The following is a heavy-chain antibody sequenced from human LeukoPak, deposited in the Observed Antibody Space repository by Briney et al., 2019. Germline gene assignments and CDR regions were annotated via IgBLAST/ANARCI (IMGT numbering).Heavy chain of an antibody. J-gene: IGHJ3*02. V-gene: IGHV3-74*01. CDR1: GFTFSSYW. CDR3: ARDAAGYDAFDI. D-gene: IGHD3-10*01. CDR2: INSDGSDT. Sequence: GGSLRLSCAASGFTFSSYWMHWVRQAPGKGLVRVSRINSDGSDTIYADSVKGRFTISRDNSKNTLYLRMNSLRAEDTAVYYCARDAAGYDAFDIWGQGTMVTVSS.